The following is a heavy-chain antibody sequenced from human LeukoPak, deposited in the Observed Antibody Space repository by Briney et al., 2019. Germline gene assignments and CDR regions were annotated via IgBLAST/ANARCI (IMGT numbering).Heavy chain of an antibody. D-gene: IGHD3-10*02. J-gene: IGHJ6*04. Sequence: GGSLRLSCAASGFTFSTYAMSWVRQAPGKGLEWVSTISGNGGGTYLADSVKGRFAISRDNAKNSLYLQMNSLRAEDTAVYYCAELGITMIGGVWGKGTTVTISS. CDR1: GFTFSTYA. V-gene: IGHV3-23*01. CDR3: AELGITMIGGV. CDR2: ISGNGGGT.